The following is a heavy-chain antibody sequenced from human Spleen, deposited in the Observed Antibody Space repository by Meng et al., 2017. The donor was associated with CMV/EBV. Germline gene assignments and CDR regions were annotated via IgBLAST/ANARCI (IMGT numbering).Heavy chain of an antibody. J-gene: IGHJ5*02. Sequence: GGSLRLSCAASGFTFSSYAMSWVRQAPGKGLEWVSAISGSGGSTYYADSVKGRFTISRDNSKNTLYLQMNSLRAEDTAVYYCAKDTTIFGVIGNWFDPWGQGTLVTVSS. D-gene: IGHD3-3*01. CDR1: GFTFSSYA. CDR2: ISGSGGST. CDR3: AKDTTIFGVIGNWFDP. V-gene: IGHV3-23*01.